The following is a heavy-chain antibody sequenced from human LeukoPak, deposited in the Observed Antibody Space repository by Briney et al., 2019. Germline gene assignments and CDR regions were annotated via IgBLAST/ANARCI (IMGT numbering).Heavy chain of an antibody. CDR2: ISGSGGST. Sequence: GGSLRLSCAASGFTFSGYWMSWVRQAPGKGLEWVSAISGSGGSTYYADSVKGRFTISRDNSKNTLYLQMNSLRAEDTAVYYCAKRYYDFWSGYTYYGMDVWGQGTTVTVSS. D-gene: IGHD3-3*01. CDR1: GFTFSGYW. V-gene: IGHV3-23*01. CDR3: AKRYYDFWSGYTYYGMDV. J-gene: IGHJ6*02.